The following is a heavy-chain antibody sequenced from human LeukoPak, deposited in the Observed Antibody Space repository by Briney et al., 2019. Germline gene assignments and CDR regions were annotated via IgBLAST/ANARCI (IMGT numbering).Heavy chain of an antibody. CDR3: AKEPRYSGSYPFDY. J-gene: IGHJ4*02. Sequence: GGSLRPSCAASGFTFTSYAMSWVRQAPGKGLEWVSAISGSGGSTYYADSVKGRFTISRDNSKNTLYLQMNSLRAEDTAVYYCAKEPRYSGSYPFDYWGQGTLVTVSS. CDR1: GFTFTSYA. D-gene: IGHD1-26*01. CDR2: ISGSGGST. V-gene: IGHV3-23*01.